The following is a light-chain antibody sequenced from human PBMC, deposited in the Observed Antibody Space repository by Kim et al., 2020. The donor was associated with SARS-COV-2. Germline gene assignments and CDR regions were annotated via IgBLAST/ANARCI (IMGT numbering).Light chain of an antibody. CDR2: QDS. V-gene: IGLV3-1*01. J-gene: IGLJ1*01. CDR1: KLGDKY. CDR3: QAWDSSTEV. Sequence: SYELTQPPSVSVSPGQTASFTCSGDKLGDKYACWYQQKPGQSPVLVIYQDSKRPSGIPERFSGYNSGNTATLTISGTQAMDEADYYCQAWDSSTEVFGTG.